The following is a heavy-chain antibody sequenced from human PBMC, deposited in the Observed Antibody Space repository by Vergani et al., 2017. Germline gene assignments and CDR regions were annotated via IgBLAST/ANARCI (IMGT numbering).Heavy chain of an antibody. Sequence: EVQLVETGGGLIQPGGSLRLSCAASGFTVSSNYMSWVRQAPGKGLEWASVIYSGGSTYYADSVKGRFTISRDNSKNTLYLQMNSLRAEDTAVYYCARVGSGYDRYYYYYYMDVWGKGTTVTVSS. D-gene: IGHD5-12*01. J-gene: IGHJ6*03. CDR1: GFTVSSNY. CDR3: ARVGSGYDRYYYYYYMDV. CDR2: IYSGGST. V-gene: IGHV3-53*02.